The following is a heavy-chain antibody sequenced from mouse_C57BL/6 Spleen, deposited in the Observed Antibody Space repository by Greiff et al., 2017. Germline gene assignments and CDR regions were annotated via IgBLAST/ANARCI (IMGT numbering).Heavy chain of an antibody. Sequence: VQLQQSGAELVRPGTSVKVSCKASGYAFTNYLIEWVKQRPGQGLEWIGVINPGSGGTNYNEKFKGKATLTADKSSSTAYMQLSSLTSEDSAVYFWAREGITTVVARAMDYWGQGTSVTVSS. V-gene: IGHV1-54*01. CDR1: GYAFTNYL. CDR3: AREGITTVVARAMDY. J-gene: IGHJ4*01. D-gene: IGHD1-1*01. CDR2: INPGSGGT.